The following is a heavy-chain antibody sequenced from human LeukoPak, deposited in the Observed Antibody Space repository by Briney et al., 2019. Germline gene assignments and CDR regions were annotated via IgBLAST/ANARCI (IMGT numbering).Heavy chain of an antibody. J-gene: IGHJ6*02. V-gene: IGHV1-2*02. CDR3: AVLYCSGGSCYSRYYYYGMDV. CDR1: GYTFTGYY. Sequence: ASVKVSCKASGYTFTGYYMHWVRQAPGQGLEWMGWINPNSGGTNYAQKFQGRVTMTRGTSISTAYMELSTLRSDDTAVYYCAVLYCSGGSCYSRYYYYGMDVWGQGTTVTVSS. CDR2: INPNSGGT. D-gene: IGHD2-15*01.